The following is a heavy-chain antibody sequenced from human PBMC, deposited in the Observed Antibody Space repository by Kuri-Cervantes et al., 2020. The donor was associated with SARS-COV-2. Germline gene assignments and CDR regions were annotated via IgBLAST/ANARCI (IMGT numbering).Heavy chain of an antibody. D-gene: IGHD2-8*02. V-gene: IGHV1-69*13. CDR3: ARSQGYCTANSCSWNWFDP. Sequence: SVKVSCKASGGTFSSYSVNWVRQAPGQGLEWMGRIIPTFDIATYAQKFQGRVIFTADESSSTAYMEVNSLTSEDTAVYFCARSQGYCTANSCSWNWFDPWGQGTQVTVSS. CDR2: IIPTFDIA. CDR1: GGTFSSYS. J-gene: IGHJ5*02.